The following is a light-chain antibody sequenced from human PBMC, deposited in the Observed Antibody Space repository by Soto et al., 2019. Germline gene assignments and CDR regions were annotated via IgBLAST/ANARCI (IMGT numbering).Light chain of an antibody. CDR3: SSYAGNNIVI. Sequence: QSVLTQPPSASGSPGQSVTISCTGTSGDVGDYNYVSWYQRHPGKAPKLMIYEVSKRPSGVPDRFSGSKSGNTASLTVSGLQTEDEADYYCSSYAGNNIVIFGGGTKLTVL. CDR1: SGDVGDYNY. V-gene: IGLV2-8*01. CDR2: EVS. J-gene: IGLJ2*01.